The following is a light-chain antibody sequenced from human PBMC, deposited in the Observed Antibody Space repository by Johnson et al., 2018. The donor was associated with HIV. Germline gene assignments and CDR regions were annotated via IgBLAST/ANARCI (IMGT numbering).Light chain of an antibody. CDR2: ENT. Sequence: QSVLTQPPSVSAAPGQKVTISCSGRSSNIGNAYVSWYQQLPGTAPKLLIYENTQRPSGIPDRFSGSKSGASATLGITGLQTGDEADYYCATWDRSLSAGGVFGTGTKVTVL. CDR1: SSNIGNAY. CDR3: ATWDRSLSAGGV. V-gene: IGLV1-51*02. J-gene: IGLJ1*01.